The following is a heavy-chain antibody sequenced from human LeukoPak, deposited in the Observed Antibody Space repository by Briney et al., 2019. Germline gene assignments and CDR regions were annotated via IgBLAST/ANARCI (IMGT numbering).Heavy chain of an antibody. CDR1: GFVFGHSW. V-gene: IGHV3-7*03. D-gene: IGHD3-22*01. Sequence: GGSLRLSCEASGFVFGHSWMSWVRQAPGKGLEWVANINLDGSEINYLDSLTGRLTISRDNAKDSLYLQMNGLRAEDTAVYFCVRDRGYSTFEYWGQGTLVTVSS. J-gene: IGHJ4*02. CDR2: INLDGSEI. CDR3: VRDRGYSTFEY.